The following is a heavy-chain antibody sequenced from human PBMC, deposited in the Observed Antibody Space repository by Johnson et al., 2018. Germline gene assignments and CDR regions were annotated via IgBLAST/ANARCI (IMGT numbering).Heavy chain of an antibody. D-gene: IGHD3-22*01. CDR1: GFTFSSYG. J-gene: IGHJ1*01. CDR3: ARDGGYYYDSSGYYLAEYFQH. V-gene: IGHV3-30*03. Sequence: QVQLVESGGGVVQPGRSLRLSCAASGFTFSSYGMHWVRQAPGKGLEWVAVISYDGSNKYYADSVKGRLTISRDNSKNTLYLQMNSLSAEDTAVYYCARDGGYYYDSSGYYLAEYFQHWGQGTLVTVSS. CDR2: ISYDGSNK.